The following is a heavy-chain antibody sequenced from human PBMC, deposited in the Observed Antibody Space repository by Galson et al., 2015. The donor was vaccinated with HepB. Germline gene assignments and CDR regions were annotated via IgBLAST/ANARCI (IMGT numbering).Heavy chain of an antibody. D-gene: IGHD2-2*02. CDR3: TRDRTRVVPAAIRLVYWFDP. CDR2: IRSKAYGGTT. V-gene: IGHV3-49*03. Sequence: SLRLSCAASGFTFGDYAMSWFRQAPGKGLEWVGFIRSKAYGGTTEYAASVKGRFTISRDDSKSIAYLQMNSLKTEDTAVYYCTRDRTRVVPAAIRLVYWFDPWGQGTLVTVSS. CDR1: GFTFGDYA. J-gene: IGHJ5*02.